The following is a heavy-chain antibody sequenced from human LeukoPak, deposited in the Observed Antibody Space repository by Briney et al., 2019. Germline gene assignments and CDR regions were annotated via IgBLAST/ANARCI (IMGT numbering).Heavy chain of an antibody. CDR3: ARRGSGSYLFDY. J-gene: IGHJ4*02. D-gene: IGHD1-26*01. Sequence: GESLKISCKGSGSSFTSYWIAWVRQLPGKGLEWMGIIYPGDSDTRYSPSFQGQVTISADKSISTAYLQWSGLKASDSAMYYCARRGSGSYLFDYWGQGTLVTVSS. CDR2: IYPGDSDT. V-gene: IGHV5-51*01. CDR1: GSSFTSYW.